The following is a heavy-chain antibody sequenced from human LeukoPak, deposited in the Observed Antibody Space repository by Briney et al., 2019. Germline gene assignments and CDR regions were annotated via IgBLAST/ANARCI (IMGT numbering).Heavy chain of an antibody. V-gene: IGHV4-39*07. D-gene: IGHD1-14*01. CDR3: ARGVGTRPRTHSNWFDP. Sequence: PSETLSLTCTVSGGSISSSSYYWGWIRQPPGKGLEWIGEINHSGSTNYNPSLKSRVTISVDTSKNQFSLKLSSVTAADTAVYYCARGVGTRPRTHSNWFDPWGQGTLVTVSS. J-gene: IGHJ5*02. CDR1: GGSISSSSYY. CDR2: INHSGST.